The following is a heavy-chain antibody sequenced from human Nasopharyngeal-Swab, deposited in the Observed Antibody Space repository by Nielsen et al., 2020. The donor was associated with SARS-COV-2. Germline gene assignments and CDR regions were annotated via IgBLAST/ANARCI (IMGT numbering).Heavy chain of an antibody. CDR2: IYSDGST. V-gene: IGHV3-53*04. CDR3: ARVSSGWDYHYYYMDV. CDR1: GFTVNTNY. Sequence: GEFLKISCAASGFTVNTNYMSWVRQAPGKGLEWVSIIYSDGSTYYAGSVKGRFTISRHNSNNTLHLQMNSLRGEDTAVYYCARVSSGWDYHYYYMDVWGKGTTVTVSS. D-gene: IGHD6-19*01. J-gene: IGHJ6*03.